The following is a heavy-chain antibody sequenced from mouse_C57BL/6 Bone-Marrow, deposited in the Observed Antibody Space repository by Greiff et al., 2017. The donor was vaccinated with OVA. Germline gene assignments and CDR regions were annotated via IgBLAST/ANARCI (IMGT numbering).Heavy chain of an antibody. Sequence: EVQLQESGPGLVKPSQSLSLTCSVTGYSITSGYYWNWIRQFPGNKLEWMGYISYDGSNNSNPSLKNRISITRDTSKNQFFLKLNSVTTEDTATYYCAREGYFGYWGQGTSVTVSS. D-gene: IGHD2-14*01. CDR3: AREGYFGY. CDR1: GYSITSGYY. V-gene: IGHV3-6*01. J-gene: IGHJ4*01. CDR2: ISYDGSN.